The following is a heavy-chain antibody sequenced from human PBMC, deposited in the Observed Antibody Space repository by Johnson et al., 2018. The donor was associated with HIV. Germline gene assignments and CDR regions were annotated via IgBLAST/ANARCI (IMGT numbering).Heavy chain of an antibody. CDR3: ARDPVFCAGGTCYSNVFDI. CDR1: GFTFDNYA. Sequence: ESGGGVVQPGGSLRLSCAASGFTFDNYAMTWVRQAPGKGLEWVSDINWNGGNTGYGDSVKGRFTVSRDNAKNSLSLQMNSLRAEDTALYFCARDPVFCAGGTCYSNVFDIWGQGTMVTVSS. V-gene: IGHV3-20*04. D-gene: IGHD2-15*01. J-gene: IGHJ3*02. CDR2: INWNGGNT.